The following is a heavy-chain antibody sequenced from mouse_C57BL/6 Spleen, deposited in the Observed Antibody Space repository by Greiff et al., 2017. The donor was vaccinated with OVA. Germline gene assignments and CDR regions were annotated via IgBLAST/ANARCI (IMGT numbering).Heavy chain of an antibody. CDR2: INPNNGGT. CDR3: ARFGRHWYFDV. V-gene: IGHV1-26*01. D-gene: IGHD1-1*01. Sequence: VQLQQSGPELVKPGASVKISCKASGYTFTDYYMNWVKQSHGKSLEWIGDINPNNGGTSYNQKFKGKATLTVDKSSSTAYMELRSLTSEDSAVYYCARFGRHWYFDVWGTGTTVTVSS. CDR1: GYTFTDYY. J-gene: IGHJ1*03.